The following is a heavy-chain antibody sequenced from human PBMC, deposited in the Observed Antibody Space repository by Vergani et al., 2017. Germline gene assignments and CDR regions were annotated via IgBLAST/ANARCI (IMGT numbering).Heavy chain of an antibody. V-gene: IGHV4-34*01. Sequence: QAQLQQWGAGLLKPSETLSLTCAIYGGSFNDYWWTWIRQPPGKGLEWIGEIRHDGITHYSPSLKSRVTISIDTSTHQFSLNLNSVTAADTAVYYCARVGHLVAVTGEGPSLDLWGRGTLVTVSS. D-gene: IGHD2-21*02. CDR1: GGSFNDYW. CDR2: IRHDGIT. CDR3: ARVGHLVAVTGEGPSLDL. J-gene: IGHJ2*01.